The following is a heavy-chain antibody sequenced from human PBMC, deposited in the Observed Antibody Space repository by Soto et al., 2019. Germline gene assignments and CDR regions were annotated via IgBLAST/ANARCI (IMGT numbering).Heavy chain of an antibody. CDR3: ARQRLWGTSGYYYFEN. CDR2: IYPGDSDT. CDR1: GYTFANYW. D-gene: IGHD3-22*01. V-gene: IGHV5-51*01. J-gene: IGHJ4*02. Sequence: GESLKISCQSSGYTFANYWIVWVRQMPGKGLEWMGIIYPGDSDTRYSPSFQGQVTITVDKSINTAYLQWSRLKASDTAIYYCARQRLWGTSGYYYFENWGQGTLVT.